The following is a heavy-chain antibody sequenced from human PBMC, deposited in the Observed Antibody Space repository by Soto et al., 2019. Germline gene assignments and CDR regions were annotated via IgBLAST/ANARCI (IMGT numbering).Heavy chain of an antibody. CDR3: ARGYYYDSSGYLNQNFDY. D-gene: IGHD3-22*01. CDR2: IYHSGST. Sequence: QVQLQESGPGLVKPSGTLSLTCAVSGGSISSSNWWSWVRQPPGEGLGWIGEIYHSGSTNYNPSLKRRVTITVDKSKNQFSLKLSSVTAADTAVYYCARGYYYDSSGYLNQNFDYWGQGTLVTVSS. J-gene: IGHJ4*02. CDR1: GGSISSSNW. V-gene: IGHV4-4*02.